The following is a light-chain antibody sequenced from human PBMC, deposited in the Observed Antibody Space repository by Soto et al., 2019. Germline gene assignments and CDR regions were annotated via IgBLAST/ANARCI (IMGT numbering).Light chain of an antibody. CDR3: QVWDSSNDHVV. Sequence: VLTQPPSVSVAPGKTARITCGGNNIGSKSVHWYQQKPGQAPVLVIYYDSDRPSGIPERFSGSNSGNTATLTISRVEAGDEADYYCQVWDSSNDHVVFGGGTQLTVL. CDR2: YDS. J-gene: IGLJ3*02. CDR1: NIGSKS. V-gene: IGLV3-21*04.